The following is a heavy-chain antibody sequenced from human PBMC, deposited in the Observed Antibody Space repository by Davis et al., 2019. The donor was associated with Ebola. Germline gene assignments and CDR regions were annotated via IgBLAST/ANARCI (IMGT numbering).Heavy chain of an antibody. Sequence: PSETLSLTCTVSGGSISSGGYYWSWIRQHPGKGLEWIGYIYYSGSTYYNPSLKSRVTISVDTSKNQFSLKLSSVTAADTAVYYCARGYQLLSYYGMDVWGQGTTVTVSS. CDR3: ARGYQLLSYYGMDV. CDR2: IYYSGST. CDR1: GGSISSGGYY. V-gene: IGHV4-31*03. D-gene: IGHD2-2*01. J-gene: IGHJ6*02.